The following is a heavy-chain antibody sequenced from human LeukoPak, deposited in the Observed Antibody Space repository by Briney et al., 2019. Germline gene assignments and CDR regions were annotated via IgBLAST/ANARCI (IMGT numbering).Heavy chain of an antibody. J-gene: IGHJ6*03. D-gene: IGHD1-26*01. CDR3: ASVSSSRGSYYYYYMDV. V-gene: IGHV1-46*01. CDR2: INPSGGST. CDR1: GYTFTSYY. Sequence: ASVKVSCKASGYTFTSYYMHWVRQAPGQGLEWMGIINPSGGSTSYAQKFQGRVTMTRDTSISTAYMELSRLRSDDTAVYYCASVSSSRGSYYYYYMDVWGKGTTVTVSS.